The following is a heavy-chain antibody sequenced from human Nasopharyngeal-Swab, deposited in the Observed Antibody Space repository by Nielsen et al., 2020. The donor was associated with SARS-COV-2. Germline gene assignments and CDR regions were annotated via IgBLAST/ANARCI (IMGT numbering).Heavy chain of an antibody. V-gene: IGHV4-59*12. Sequence: SETPSLTCTVSGDSISRYYWGWIRQLPGKGLEWIGDFSYSVITHYNASLKSRVTISLDTSKNQFSLKLSSVTAADTGVYYCAREVVGGLVDSWGQGILVTVSS. J-gene: IGHJ4*02. CDR3: AREVVGGLVDS. CDR1: GDSISRYY. CDR2: FSYSVIT. D-gene: IGHD1-26*01.